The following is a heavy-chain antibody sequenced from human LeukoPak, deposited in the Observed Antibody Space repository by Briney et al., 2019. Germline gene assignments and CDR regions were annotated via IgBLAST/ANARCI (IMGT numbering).Heavy chain of an antibody. CDR1: GFTFSNAW. D-gene: IGHD3-9*01. J-gene: IGHJ3*02. CDR2: IKGKTDGGTT. CDR3: TTDLPGMVLRYFDWPGFDI. V-gene: IGHV3-15*01. Sequence: GGSLRLSCAPSGFTFSNAWMSWVRQAPGKGLEWVGRIKGKTDGGTTDYAAPVKGRFTISRDDSKNTLYLQMNSLKTEDTAVYYCTTDLPGMVLRYFDWPGFDIWGQGTMVTVSS.